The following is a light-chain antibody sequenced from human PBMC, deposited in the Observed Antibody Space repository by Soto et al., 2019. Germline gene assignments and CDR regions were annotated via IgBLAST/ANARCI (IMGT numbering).Light chain of an antibody. CDR2: EVS. CDR1: SNDIGGYNY. CDR3: STYTGSSTLS. V-gene: IGLV2-14*01. Sequence: QSALTQPASVSGSPGQSITISCTGTSNDIGGYNYVSWYQQHPDKAPKLMIFEVSNRPSGASDRFSGSKSGNTASLTISGLQAEDEGDYYCSTYTGSSTLSFGGGTKLTVL. J-gene: IGLJ2*01.